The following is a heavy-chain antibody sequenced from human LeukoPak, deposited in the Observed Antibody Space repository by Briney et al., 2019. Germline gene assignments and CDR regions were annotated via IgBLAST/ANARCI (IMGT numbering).Heavy chain of an antibody. V-gene: IGHV3-53*01. CDR2: IYSGGST. CDR1: GFTVSSNY. D-gene: IGHD6-19*01. Sequence: GGSLRLSCAASGFTVSSNYMSWVRQAPGEGLEWVSVIYSGGSTYYADSVKGRFTISRDNSKNTLYLQMNSLRAEDTAVYYCARLIAVAGRGHFDYWGQGTLVTVSS. J-gene: IGHJ4*02. CDR3: ARLIAVAGRGHFDY.